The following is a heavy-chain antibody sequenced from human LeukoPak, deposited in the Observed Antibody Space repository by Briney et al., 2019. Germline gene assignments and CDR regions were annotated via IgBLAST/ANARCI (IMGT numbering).Heavy chain of an antibody. CDR2: INGDGSTT. J-gene: IGHJ5*02. CDR3: TRRVDATRWYDP. CDR1: GFTFSTYW. D-gene: IGHD2-15*01. V-gene: IGHV3-74*01. Sequence: PGGSLRLSCAASGFTFSTYWMHWVRQAPGEGLGWVSRINGDGSTTNYADSVKGRFTISRDNAKNTLYLQMNSLRAEDTAVYYCTRRVDATRWYDPWGQGTLVTGSS.